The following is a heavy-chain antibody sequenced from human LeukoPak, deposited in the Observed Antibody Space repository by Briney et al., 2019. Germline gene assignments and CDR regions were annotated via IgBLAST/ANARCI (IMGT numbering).Heavy chain of an antibody. D-gene: IGHD2-2*01. V-gene: IGHV4-31*03. CDR1: GGSISSGDYY. CDR3: ARDVAHYCSSTSCPGYYFDY. CDR2: IYYSGST. Sequence: SQTLSLTYTVSGGSISSGDYYWSWIRQHPGKGLEWIGYIYYSGSTYNNPSLKSRVTISVDRSKNQFSLKLSSVTAADTAVYYCARDVAHYCSSTSCPGYYFDYWGQGTLVTVSS. J-gene: IGHJ4*02.